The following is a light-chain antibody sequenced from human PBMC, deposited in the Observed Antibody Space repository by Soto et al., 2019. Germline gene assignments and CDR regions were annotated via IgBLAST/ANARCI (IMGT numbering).Light chain of an antibody. V-gene: IGKV3-15*01. J-gene: IGKJ4*01. CDR3: QQYNDWPPLT. CDR2: GTS. CDR1: QSVNIN. Sequence: EIVMTQSPATLSVSPGERAILSCRASQSVNINLAWYQQKPGQAPRLLIYGTSTRATGVPARFSGSGSGTEFTLTISNLQSEDFAVYYCQQYNDWPPLTFGGGTKVDIK.